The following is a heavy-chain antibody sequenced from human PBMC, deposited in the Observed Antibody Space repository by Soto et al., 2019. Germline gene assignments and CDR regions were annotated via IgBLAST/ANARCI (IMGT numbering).Heavy chain of an antibody. J-gene: IGHJ4*02. V-gene: IGHV4-39*01. CDR1: GDTISSSSSF. CDR3: TRQFRKYSSGWYFDY. CDR2: FYYTGNT. Sequence: SETLSLTCTVSGDTISSSSSFWGWIRQPPGKGLEWIGTFYYTGNTYYNPSLKSRVTISADMSRNQFSLKLSSVTAADTAVYYCTRQFRKYSSGWYFDYWGQGTVVTVSS. D-gene: IGHD6-19*01.